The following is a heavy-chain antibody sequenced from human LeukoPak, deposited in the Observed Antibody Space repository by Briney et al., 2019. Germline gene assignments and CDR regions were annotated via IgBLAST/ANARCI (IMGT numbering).Heavy chain of an antibody. CDR3: ASRYSSSWQTRDN. J-gene: IGHJ4*02. V-gene: IGHV4-34*01. D-gene: IGHD6-13*01. CDR2: INHSGST. Sequence: SETLSLTCAVYGGSFSGYYWSWIRQPPGKGLEWIGEINHSGSTNYNPSLKSRVTISVDTSKNQFSLKLSSVTAADTAVYYCASRYSSSWQTRDNWGQGTLVTVSS. CDR1: GGSFSGYY.